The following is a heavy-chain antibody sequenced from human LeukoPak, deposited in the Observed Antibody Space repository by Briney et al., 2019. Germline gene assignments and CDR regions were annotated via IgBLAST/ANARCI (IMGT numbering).Heavy chain of an antibody. CDR2: INHSGTT. D-gene: IGHD6-19*01. J-gene: IGHJ5*02. CDR1: GGSFSGYY. V-gene: IGHV4-34*01. CDR3: ARGLLKGIPVAGTP. Sequence: SETLSLTCAVYGGSFSGYYWSWIRQPPWKGLEWIGEINHSGTTNYNTSLKSRVSMSVDTSRNQFSLRLRSVTAADTAVYYCARGLLKGIPVAGTPWGQGTLVGVSS.